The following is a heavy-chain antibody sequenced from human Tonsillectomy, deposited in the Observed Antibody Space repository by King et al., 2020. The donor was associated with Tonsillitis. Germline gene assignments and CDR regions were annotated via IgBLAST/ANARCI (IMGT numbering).Heavy chain of an antibody. D-gene: IGHD3-10*01. CDR1: GGTFSSYA. Sequence: EQLVQSGAEVKKPGSSVKVSCKASGGTFSSYAISWVRQAPGQGLEWMGGIIPLFGTANFAQEFQGRVTLTADESTSTAYMELSSLITEDTAVYYCASSGDIMVRGVLGDNYYGMDVWGQGTTVTVSS. CDR3: ASSGDIMVRGVLGDNYYGMDV. V-gene: IGHV1-69*01. CDR2: IIPLFGTA. J-gene: IGHJ6*02.